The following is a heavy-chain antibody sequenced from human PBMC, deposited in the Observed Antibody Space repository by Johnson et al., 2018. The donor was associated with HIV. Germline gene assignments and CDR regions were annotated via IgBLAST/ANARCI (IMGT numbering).Heavy chain of an antibody. CDR2: IRFDGSSK. J-gene: IGHJ3*02. D-gene: IGHD2-21*01. CDR1: GFIFRNYG. V-gene: IGHV3-33*01. CDR3: ARYSGAFDI. Sequence: QMQLVESGGGVVQPGRSLRLSCAASGFIFRNYGMHWVRQAPGNGLEWVAFIRFDGSSKYYADSVKGRFTISRDNAKNSLYLQMNSLRAEDTAVYYCARYSGAFDIWGQGTMVTVSS.